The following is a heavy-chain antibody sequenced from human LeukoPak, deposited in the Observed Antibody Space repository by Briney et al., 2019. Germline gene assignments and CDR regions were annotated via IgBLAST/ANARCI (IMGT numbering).Heavy chain of an antibody. CDR1: GFTFSSHW. CDR3: ARGERDYGGNFCDY. J-gene: IGHJ4*02. CDR2: IKQDGSEK. D-gene: IGHD4-23*01. Sequence: PGGSLRLSCAASGFTFSSHWMSWVRQAPGKGLEWVANIKQDGSEKYYVDSVKGRFTISRDNAKNSLYLQMNSLRAEDTAVYYCARGERDYGGNFCDYWGQGTLVTVSS. V-gene: IGHV3-7*03.